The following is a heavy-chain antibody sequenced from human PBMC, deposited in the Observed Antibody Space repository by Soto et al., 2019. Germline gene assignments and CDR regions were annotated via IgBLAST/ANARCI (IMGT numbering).Heavy chain of an antibody. CDR1: GYSFTSYW. J-gene: IGHJ3*02. CDR2: TYPGDSDT. Sequence: GESLKISCKGSGYSFTSYWIGWVRQMPGKGLEWMGITYPGDSDTRYSPSFQGQVTISADKSISTAYLQWSSLKASDTAMYYCACSRVCWTYAYDDLVMWGPGAMVKVSS. D-gene: IGHD5-12*01. V-gene: IGHV5-51*01. CDR3: ACSRVCWTYAYDDLVM.